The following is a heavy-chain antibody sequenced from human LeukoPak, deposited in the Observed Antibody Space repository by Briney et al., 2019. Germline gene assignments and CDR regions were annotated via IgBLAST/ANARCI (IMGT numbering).Heavy chain of an antibody. Sequence: SETLSLTCGVSGGSITTTNYWSWVRQSPGRGLEWIGEVSLSGYTGFNPSLRGRVTMSLDESKSHLSLTLTSVTAADTAIYYCSRESGPYSPFGHWGQGILVTVTT. J-gene: IGHJ4*02. CDR3: SRESGPYSPFGH. CDR2: VSLSGYT. CDR1: GGSITTTNY. D-gene: IGHD1-26*01. V-gene: IGHV4-4*02.